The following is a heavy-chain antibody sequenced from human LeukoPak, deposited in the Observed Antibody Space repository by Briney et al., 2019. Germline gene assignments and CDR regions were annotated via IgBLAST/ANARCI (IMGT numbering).Heavy chain of an antibody. D-gene: IGHD3-3*01. CDR1: GGSISSSSYY. CDR3: ARHRVRFLEWFSYYFDY. J-gene: IGHJ4*02. Sequence: SETLSLTCTVSGGSISSSSYYWGWMRQPPGKGLEWIVSIYYSGSTYYNPSLKSRVTISVDTTKNQVSLKLSSVTAADTAVYYCARHRVRFLEWFSYYFDYWGQGTLVTVSS. V-gene: IGHV4-39*01. CDR2: IYYSGST.